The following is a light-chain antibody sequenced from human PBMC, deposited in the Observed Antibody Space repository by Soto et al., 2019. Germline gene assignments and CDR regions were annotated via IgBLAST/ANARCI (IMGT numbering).Light chain of an antibody. CDR1: QGIRNE. CDR3: LQDYNYPRT. CDR2: GAS. J-gene: IGKJ2*01. V-gene: IGKV1-6*01. Sequence: AIQMTQSPSSLSASVGDRVTITCRASQGIRNELGWYQQKPGKAPMLLIYGASTLQCGVPSRFSGSGSGADFTLTISSLQPEDFATYYCLQDYNYPRTFGQGTKLEIK.